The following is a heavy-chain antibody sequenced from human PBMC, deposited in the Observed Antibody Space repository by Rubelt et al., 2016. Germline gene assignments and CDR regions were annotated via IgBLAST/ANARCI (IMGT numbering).Heavy chain of an antibody. CDR1: GYTFTSYG. CDR3: ASMYSSSWYRGWFDP. Sequence: QVQLVQSGAEVKKPGASVKVSCKASGYTFTSYGISWVRQAPGQGLEWLGWISAYNGNANYAQKPQGRVTMTTDTSTSTAYRGLRSLRADDTAVYYCASMYSSSWYRGWFDPWGQGTLVTVSS. CDR2: ISAYNGNA. J-gene: IGHJ5*02. V-gene: IGHV1-18*01. D-gene: IGHD6-13*01.